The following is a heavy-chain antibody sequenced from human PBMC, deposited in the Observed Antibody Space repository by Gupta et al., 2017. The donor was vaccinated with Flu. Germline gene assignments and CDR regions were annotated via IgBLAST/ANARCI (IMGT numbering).Heavy chain of an antibody. J-gene: IGHJ3*01. CDR1: GFGFDDYA. D-gene: IGHD3-22*01. CDR2: ITWNSDKI. V-gene: IGHV3-9*01. CDR3: TKPHFPYNHDDSSGYYLGVALDV. Sequence: EVQLLVSGEGLVQPGRYLSPSCAASGFGFDDYALIWVRKVPGKGLGWSSGITWNSDKIAYAESVKGRFNISRDNAKKSLYLEMNRLRADESDLYYCTKPHFPYNHDDSSGYYLGVALDVWGQGTMVTVSS.